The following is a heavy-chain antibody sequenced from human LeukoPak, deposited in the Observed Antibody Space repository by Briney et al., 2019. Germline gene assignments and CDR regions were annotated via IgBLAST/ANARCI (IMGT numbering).Heavy chain of an antibody. D-gene: IGHD2/OR15-2a*01. CDR1: GGSISGYF. CDR2: IYYTGST. Sequence: SETLSLTCAVPGGSISGYFWSWSRQPPGKGLEWIGYIYYTGSTIYNPSLRSRVTMSVDVSKNHFSLDLTSVTAADTAVYYCARHDPVGHFLRGMDVWGQGTTVTVSS. V-gene: IGHV4-59*08. J-gene: IGHJ6*02. CDR3: ARHDPVGHFLRGMDV.